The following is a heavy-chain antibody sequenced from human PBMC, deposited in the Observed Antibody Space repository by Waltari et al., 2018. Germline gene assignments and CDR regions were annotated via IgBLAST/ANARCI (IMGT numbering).Heavy chain of an antibody. J-gene: IGHJ4*02. V-gene: IGHV4-31*03. Sequence: QVQLQESGPGLVKPSQTLSLTCTVSGASISSGGNYWGWVRQHPAKAPEFIGHIYYSGSTYYNPSLKSRVTLSVDMSKNQFALRVDAVTAADTAVYYCARSSWNYVLDSWGQGTLGTVSS. CDR3: ARSSWNYVLDS. D-gene: IGHD1-7*01. CDR2: IYYSGST. CDR1: GASISSGGNY.